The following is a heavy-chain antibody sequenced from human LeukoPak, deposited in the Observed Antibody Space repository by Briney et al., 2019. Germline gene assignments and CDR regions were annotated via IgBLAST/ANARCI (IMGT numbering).Heavy chain of an antibody. D-gene: IGHD6-6*01. V-gene: IGHV4-34*01. Sequence: LETLSLTCAVYGGSFSGYYWSWIRQPPGRGLEWIGEINHSESTNYNPYLNSRVTISVDTSKNQYSLKLSSVPAADTAVYYCAAGSSSTEPLLYYYYYMDVWGKGTTVTVSS. CDR3: AAGSSSTEPLLYYYYYMDV. CDR1: GGSFSGYY. J-gene: IGHJ6*03. CDR2: INHSEST.